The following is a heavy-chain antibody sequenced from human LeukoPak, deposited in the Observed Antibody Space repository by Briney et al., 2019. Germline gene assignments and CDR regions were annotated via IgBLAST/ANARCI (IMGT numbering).Heavy chain of an antibody. J-gene: IGHJ4*02. V-gene: IGHV3-30*18. D-gene: IGHD2-2*01. CDR2: ISYDGSNK. CDR1: GFTFSDYG. CDR3: AKDALVDCSSTSCYLGFYFDY. Sequence: GGSLRLSCAASGFTFSDYGVHWVRQAPGKGLEWVAVISYDGSNKYYADSVKGRFTVSRDNSKNTLYLQMNSLRAEDTAVYYCAKDALVDCSSTSCYLGFYFDYWGQGALVTVSS.